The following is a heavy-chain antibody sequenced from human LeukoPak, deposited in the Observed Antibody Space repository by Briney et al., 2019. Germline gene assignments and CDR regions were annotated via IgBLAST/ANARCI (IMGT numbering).Heavy chain of an antibody. CDR1: GGSVSRGYYY. J-gene: IGHJ4*02. V-gene: IGHV4-61*01. D-gene: IGHD1-26*01. CDR2: IYYSGST. Sequence: SETLSLTCTVSGGSVSRGYYYWSWIRQSPGKGLEWIGNIYYSGSTNYTPSLKSRVTISSDTSKNQFSLKLSSVTAADTAVYFCARDRGWEVLDFWGQGTLVTVSS. CDR3: ARDRGWEVLDF.